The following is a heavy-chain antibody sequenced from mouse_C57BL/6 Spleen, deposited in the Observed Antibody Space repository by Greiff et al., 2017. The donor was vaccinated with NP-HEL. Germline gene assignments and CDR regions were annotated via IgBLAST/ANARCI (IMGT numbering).Heavy chain of an antibody. D-gene: IGHD3-1*01. J-gene: IGHJ2*01. Sequence: VMLVESGAELVRPGASVKLSCKASGYTFTDYYINWVKQRPGQGLEWIARIYPGSGNTYYNEKFKGKATLTAEKSSSTAYMQLSSLTSEDSAVYFCARGAMDYWGQGTTLTVSS. CDR3: ARGAMDY. CDR2: IYPGSGNT. CDR1: GYTFTDYY. V-gene: IGHV1-76*01.